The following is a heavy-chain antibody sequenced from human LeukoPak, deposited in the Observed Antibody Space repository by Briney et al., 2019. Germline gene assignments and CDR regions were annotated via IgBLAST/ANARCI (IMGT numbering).Heavy chain of an antibody. J-gene: IGHJ4*02. CDR3: ARVSGKN. Sequence: SETLSLTCTVSGGSISSSSYYWGWIRQPPGKGLEWIGSIYYSGSTYYNPSLKSRVTISVDTSKNQFSLKLSSVTAADTAVYYCARVSGKNWGQGTLVTVSS. CDR1: GGSISSSSYY. V-gene: IGHV4-39*07. CDR2: IYYSGST. D-gene: IGHD1-26*01.